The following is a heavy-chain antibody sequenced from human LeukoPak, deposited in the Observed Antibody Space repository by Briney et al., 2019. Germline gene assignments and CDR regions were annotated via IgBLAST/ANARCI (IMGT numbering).Heavy chain of an antibody. V-gene: IGHV3-33*06. CDR2: IVNDGSQT. J-gene: IGHJ4*02. D-gene: IGHD6-19*01. Sequence: GRSLRLSCAASGFTFSSFGMHWVRQAPGKGLDWVAVIVNDGSQTSYADSVKGRFTISRDNSKNTLYLQMNSLRAEDTAVYYCAKDQGYSSGWSDYWGQGTLVTVSS. CDR1: GFTFSSFG. CDR3: AKDQGYSSGWSDY.